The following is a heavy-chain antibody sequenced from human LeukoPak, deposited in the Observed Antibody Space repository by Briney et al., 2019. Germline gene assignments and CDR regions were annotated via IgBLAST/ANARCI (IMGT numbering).Heavy chain of an antibody. CDR2: ISSSGSTI. D-gene: IGHD3-10*01. CDR1: GFTFSSYE. Sequence: GGSLRLSCAASGFTFSSYEMNWVRQAPGKGLEWVSYISSSGSTIYYADSVKGRFTISRDNAKNSLYLQMNSLRAEDTAVYYCARDLPTYYYGSGSFDYWGQGALVTVSS. J-gene: IGHJ4*02. CDR3: ARDLPTYYYGSGSFDY. V-gene: IGHV3-48*03.